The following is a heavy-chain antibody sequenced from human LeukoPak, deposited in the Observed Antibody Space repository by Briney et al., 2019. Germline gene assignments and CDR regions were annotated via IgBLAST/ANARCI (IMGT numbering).Heavy chain of an antibody. CDR2: IYSNDDK. D-gene: IGHD1-26*01. CDR3: AHSVIVGSTLGYFDY. V-gene: IGHV2-5*01. CDR1: GFSLSTSGVG. J-gene: IGHJ4*02. Sequence: SGPTLVNPTQTLTLTCTFSGFSLSTSGVGVGWIRQPPGKALEWLALIYSNDDKRYSPSLKTRLTITKDTSENQVVLTMTNMDPVDTATYSCAHSVIVGSTLGYFDYWGQGTLVTVSS.